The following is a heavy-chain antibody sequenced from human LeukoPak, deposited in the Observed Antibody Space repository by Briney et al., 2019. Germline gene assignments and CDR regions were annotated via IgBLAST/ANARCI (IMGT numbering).Heavy chain of an antibody. CDR3: ARGWLAETTVVTPYNY. D-gene: IGHD4-23*01. V-gene: IGHV1-69*13. J-gene: IGHJ4*02. Sequence: SVKVSCKASGGTFSSYAINWVRQAPGQGLEWMGGIIPIFNTPNYAQKFQGRVTIAAVESMSTAYMELSSLRSEDTAVYYCARGWLAETTVVTPYNYWGQGTLVTVSS. CDR2: IIPIFNTP. CDR1: GGTFSSYA.